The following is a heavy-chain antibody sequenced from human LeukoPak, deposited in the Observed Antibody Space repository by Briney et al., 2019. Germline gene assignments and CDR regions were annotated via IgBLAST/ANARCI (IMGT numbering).Heavy chain of an antibody. CDR1: GGSISNYY. CDR3: ARGLEVGADRALDY. J-gene: IGHJ4*02. Sequence: PSETLSLTCTVAGGSISNYYGSSVRQPAGEGLEWIGRIYSTGSTHYNPSLKSRVTMSVDTSKNQFSVKLDSVTAADTAVYYCARGLEVGADRALDYWGQGTLVTVST. D-gene: IGHD1-1*01. V-gene: IGHV4-4*07. CDR2: IYSTGST.